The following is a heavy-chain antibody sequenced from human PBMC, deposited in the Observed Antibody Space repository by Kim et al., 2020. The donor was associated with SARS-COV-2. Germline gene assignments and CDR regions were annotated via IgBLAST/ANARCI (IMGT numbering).Heavy chain of an antibody. Sequence: KFQGRVPITRDTSASTAYMELSSLRSEDTAVYYCARESSSYEYSSDAFDIWGQGTMVTVSS. CDR3: ARESSSYEYSSDAFDI. D-gene: IGHD6-6*01. V-gene: IGHV1-3*01. J-gene: IGHJ3*02.